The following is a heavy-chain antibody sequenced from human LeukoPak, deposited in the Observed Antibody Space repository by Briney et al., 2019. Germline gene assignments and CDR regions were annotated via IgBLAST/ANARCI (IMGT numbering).Heavy chain of an antibody. J-gene: IGHJ4*02. CDR3: ASNPSMVRGLDYFDY. D-gene: IGHD3-10*01. V-gene: IGHV4-59*01. CDR2: IYYSRTT. Sequence: ASETLSLPFSGPGGSINRYYWSWGRPPPGKGLEWIGYIYYSRTTNYNPSLQAPVTISVDTAKNHFSLKLSSVTAADTAVYYCASNPSMVRGLDYFDYWGQGTLVTVSS. CDR1: GGSINRYY.